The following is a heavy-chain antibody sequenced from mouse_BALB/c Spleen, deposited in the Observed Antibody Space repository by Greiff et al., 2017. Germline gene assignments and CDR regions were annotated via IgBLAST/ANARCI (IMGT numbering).Heavy chain of an antibody. Sequence: LQQPGSELVRPGASVKLSCKASGYTFTSYWMHWVKQRHGQGLEWIGNIYPGSGSTNYDEKFKSKGTLTVDTSSSTAYMHLSSLTSEDSAVYYCTREGRTETGAMDYWGQGTSVTVSS. V-gene: IGHV1S22*01. CDR1: GYTFTSYW. CDR2: IYPGSGST. J-gene: IGHJ4*01. D-gene: IGHD4-1*01. CDR3: TREGRTETGAMDY.